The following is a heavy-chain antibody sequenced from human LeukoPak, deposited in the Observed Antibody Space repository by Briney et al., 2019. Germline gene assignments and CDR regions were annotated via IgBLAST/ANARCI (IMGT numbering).Heavy chain of an antibody. D-gene: IGHD3-22*01. CDR1: GFTFSSYG. J-gene: IGHJ4*02. Sequence: GGSLRLSCAASGFTFSSYGMHWVRQAPGKGLEWVAVISHDGSNSYYADSVMGRFTISRDNSKNTLYLQMSSLRAEDTAVYYCAKTHYYDSSGVPGDYWGQGTLVTVSS. V-gene: IGHV3-30*18. CDR2: ISHDGSNS. CDR3: AKTHYYDSSGVPGDY.